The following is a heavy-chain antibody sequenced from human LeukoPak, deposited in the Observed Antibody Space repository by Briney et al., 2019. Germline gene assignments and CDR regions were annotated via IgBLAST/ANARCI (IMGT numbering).Heavy chain of an antibody. V-gene: IGHV3-33*01. CDR3: ARDSYQDYYGRFDP. J-gene: IGHJ5*02. Sequence: GGSLRLSCAASGFSFSNHGMHWVRQAPGKRLEWVAVIWDDGNNKRYANSVNGRFTISRDNSENTLYLQMDGLTAGDTAMYYCARDSYQDYYGRFDPWGQGTLVIVSS. CDR2: IWDDGNNK. CDR1: GFSFSNHG. D-gene: IGHD3-10*01.